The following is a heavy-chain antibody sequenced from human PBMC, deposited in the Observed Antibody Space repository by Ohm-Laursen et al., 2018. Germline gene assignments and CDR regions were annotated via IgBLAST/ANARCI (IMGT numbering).Heavy chain of an antibody. Sequence: SETLSLTCNVSGGDINNYYWSWIRQPAGKGLEWIGRIYPGGSTNYNPSLKSRVTMSVDTSKKQLSLRLRSVTAADTALYYCARSIVDISGYYWDYYYYYGMDVWGQGTTVTVSS. V-gene: IGHV4-4*07. CDR1: GGDINNYY. D-gene: IGHD3-22*01. CDR3: ARSIVDISGYYWDYYYYYGMDV. CDR2: IYPGGST. J-gene: IGHJ6*02.